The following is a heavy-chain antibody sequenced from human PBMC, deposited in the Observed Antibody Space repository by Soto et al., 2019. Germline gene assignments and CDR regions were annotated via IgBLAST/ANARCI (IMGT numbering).Heavy chain of an antibody. J-gene: IGHJ4*02. V-gene: IGHV1-69*13. CDR1: GGTFSSYA. Sequence: GASVKVSFKASGGTFSSYAISWVRQAPGQGLEWMGGIIPIFGTANYAQKFQGRVTITADESTSTAYMELSSLRSEDTAVYYCASLEYYYDSSGYPFDYWGQGTLVTVSS. D-gene: IGHD3-22*01. CDR2: IIPIFGTA. CDR3: ASLEYYYDSSGYPFDY.